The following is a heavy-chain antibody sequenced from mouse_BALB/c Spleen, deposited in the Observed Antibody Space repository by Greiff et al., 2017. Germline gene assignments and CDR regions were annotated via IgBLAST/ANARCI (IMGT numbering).Heavy chain of an antibody. D-gene: IGHD1-1*01. Sequence: EVHLVESGGGLVKPGGSLKLSCAASGFTFSDYYMYWVRQTPEKRLEWVATISDGGSYTYYPDSVKGRFTISRDNAKNNLYLQMSRLKSEDTAMYYCARDRAGYGSSDYWGQGTTLTVSS. J-gene: IGHJ2*01. CDR1: GFTFSDYY. CDR2: ISDGGSYT. V-gene: IGHV5-4*02. CDR3: ARDRAGYGSSDY.